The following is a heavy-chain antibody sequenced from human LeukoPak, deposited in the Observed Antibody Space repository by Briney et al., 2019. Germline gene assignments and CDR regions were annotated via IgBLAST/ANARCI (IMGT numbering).Heavy chain of an antibody. CDR3: ASRTAIETRSYYYYYYMDV. V-gene: IGHV7-4-1*02. D-gene: IGHD5-18*01. Sequence: ASVKVSCKASGYTFTSYAMNWVRQAPGQGLEWMGWINTNTGNPTYAQGFTGRFVFSLDTSVSTAYLQISSLKAEDTAVYYCASRTAIETRSYYYYYYMDVWGKGTTVTVSS. J-gene: IGHJ6*03. CDR1: GYTFTSYA. CDR2: INTNTGNP.